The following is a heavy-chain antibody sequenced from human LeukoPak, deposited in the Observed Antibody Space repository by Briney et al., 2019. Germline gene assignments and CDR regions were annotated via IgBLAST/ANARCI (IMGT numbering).Heavy chain of an antibody. J-gene: IGHJ6*03. V-gene: IGHV1-8*01. CDR2: MNPNSGNT. Sequence: ASVKVSCKASGYTFTSYDINWVRQATGQGLEWMGWMNPNSGNTGYAQKFQGRVTMTRNTSISTAYMELSSLRSEDTAVYYCARNNWFGELFHYYYYYYMDVWGKGTTVTISS. CDR1: GYTFTSYD. D-gene: IGHD3-10*01. CDR3: ARNNWFGELFHYYYYYYMDV.